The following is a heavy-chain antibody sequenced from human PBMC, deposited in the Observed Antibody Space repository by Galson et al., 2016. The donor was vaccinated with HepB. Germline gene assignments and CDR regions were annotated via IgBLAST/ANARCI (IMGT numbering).Heavy chain of an antibody. Sequence: SVKVSCKASGYSFKSYGFKWVRQAPGQGLEWMGWISANSGNTDYAQTFQGRVTMTTDPSTSTAYMELRRLTSDDTAVYYCARDSSRWLPYWKFDYWGQGTLVTVSS. D-gene: IGHD6-13*01. J-gene: IGHJ4*02. CDR1: GYSFKSYG. V-gene: IGHV1-18*01. CDR2: ISANSGNT. CDR3: ARDSSRWLPYWKFDY.